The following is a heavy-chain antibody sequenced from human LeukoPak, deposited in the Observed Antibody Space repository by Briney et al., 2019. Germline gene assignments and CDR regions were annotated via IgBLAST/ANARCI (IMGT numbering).Heavy chain of an antibody. CDR1: GDSISSSNSY. V-gene: IGHV4-39*02. D-gene: IGHD6-19*01. CDR3: ARDHIAVAEINWFDP. J-gene: IGHJ5*02. CDR2: IYYSGNT. Sequence: PSETLSLTCTVSGDSISSSNSYWGWIRHPPGKGLEWIGSIYYSGNTYYNASLKSRVTISVDTSKNHFSLKLTSVTAADTAVYYCARDHIAVAEINWFDPWGQGTLVTVSS.